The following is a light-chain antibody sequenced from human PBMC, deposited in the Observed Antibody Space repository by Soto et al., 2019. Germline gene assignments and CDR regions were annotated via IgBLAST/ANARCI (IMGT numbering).Light chain of an antibody. CDR1: QSVISSS. Sequence: EIVLTQSPGTLSLSPGERATLSCRASQSVISSSLAWYQQKPGQAPRLLIYDVSNRATGIPDRFSGSGSGTDFTLTINRLEPEDFAVYYCQQYAYSPDTFGQGTKLEIK. CDR2: DVS. CDR3: QQYAYSPDT. J-gene: IGKJ2*01. V-gene: IGKV3-20*01.